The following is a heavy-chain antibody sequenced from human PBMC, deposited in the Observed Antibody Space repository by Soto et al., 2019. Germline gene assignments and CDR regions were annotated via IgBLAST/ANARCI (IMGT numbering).Heavy chain of an antibody. CDR3: ARDRSGFLECLLHYGMDV. J-gene: IGHJ6*02. CDR2: ISYDGSNK. Sequence: QVQLVESGGGVVQPGRSLRLSCAASGFTFSSYAMHWVRQAPGKGLEWVAVISYDGSNKYYADSVKGRFTISRDNSKNPLYLQMNSLRAEDTAVYYCARDRSGFLECLLHYGMDVWGQGTTVTVSS. D-gene: IGHD3-3*01. CDR1: GFTFSSYA. V-gene: IGHV3-30-3*01.